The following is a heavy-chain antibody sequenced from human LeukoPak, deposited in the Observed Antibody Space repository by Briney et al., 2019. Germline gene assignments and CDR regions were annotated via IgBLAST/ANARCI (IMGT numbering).Heavy chain of an antibody. CDR3: ARADCSRTSCYELDY. V-gene: IGHV3-21*01. D-gene: IGHD2-2*01. CDR2: ISSSSSYI. CDR1: GFTFSSYS. Sequence: GGSLRLSCAASGFTFSSYSMNWVRQAPGKGLEWVSSISSSSSYIYYADSVKGRFTISRDNAKNSLYLQMNSLRAEDTAVYYCARADCSRTSCYELDYWGQGTLVTVSS. J-gene: IGHJ4*02.